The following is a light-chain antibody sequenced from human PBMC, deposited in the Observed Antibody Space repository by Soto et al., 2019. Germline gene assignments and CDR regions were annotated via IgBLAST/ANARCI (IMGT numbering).Light chain of an antibody. J-gene: IGKJ5*01. Sequence: EIVLTQSPGTLSLSPGERATLSCRASQSVSSSYLAWYQQKPGQAPRLLIYGASSRATGIPARFSGSGSGTDFTLIISSLEPEDFAVYYCQQRSNWPPITFGQGTRLEIK. V-gene: IGKV3D-20*02. CDR2: GAS. CDR1: QSVSSSY. CDR3: QQRSNWPPIT.